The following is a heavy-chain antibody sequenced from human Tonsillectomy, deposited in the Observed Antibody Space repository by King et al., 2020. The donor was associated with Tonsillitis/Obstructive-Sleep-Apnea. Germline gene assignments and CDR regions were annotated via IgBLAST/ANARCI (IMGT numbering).Heavy chain of an antibody. Sequence: QLQESGPGLVKPSETLSLTCTVSGGYISSYYWSWIRPPPGKGLECSGYLYSTGSPNYNPSLKSRVTISVDTSKNQFSLKLRSVTAADTAIYYCAREGAVMNAFDVWGQGTLVTVSS. CDR3: AREGAVMNAFDV. D-gene: IGHD2-8*01. V-gene: IGHV4-59*01. CDR2: LYSTGSP. CDR1: GGYISSYY. J-gene: IGHJ3*01.